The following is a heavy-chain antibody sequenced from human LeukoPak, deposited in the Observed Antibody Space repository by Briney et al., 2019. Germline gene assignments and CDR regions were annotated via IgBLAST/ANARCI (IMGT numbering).Heavy chain of an antibody. J-gene: IGHJ4*02. D-gene: IGHD6-13*01. CDR1: GYTFTSYA. Sequence: ASVKVSCKASGYTFTSYAMHWVRQAPGQRLEWMGWINADNGNTEYSQKFQGRVTIVRDTSASTAYMELSSLKPEDTAVYYCARGPGGSWAPFDYWGQGTLVTVSS. V-gene: IGHV1-3*01. CDR3: ARGPGGSWAPFDY. CDR2: INADNGNT.